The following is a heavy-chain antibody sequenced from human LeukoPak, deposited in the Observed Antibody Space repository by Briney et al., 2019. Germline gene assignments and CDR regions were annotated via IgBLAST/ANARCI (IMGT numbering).Heavy chain of an antibody. J-gene: IGHJ4*02. Sequence: GGSLRLSCAASGFTFSSYAMSWVRQTPGKGLEWVSAISGSGGSTYYADSVKGRFTISRDNSKNTLYLQMNSLRAEDTAVYYCAKREAGYGSYFDYWGQGTLVTVSS. CDR2: ISGSGGST. D-gene: IGHD3-16*01. V-gene: IGHV3-23*01. CDR3: AKREAGYGSYFDY. CDR1: GFTFSSYA.